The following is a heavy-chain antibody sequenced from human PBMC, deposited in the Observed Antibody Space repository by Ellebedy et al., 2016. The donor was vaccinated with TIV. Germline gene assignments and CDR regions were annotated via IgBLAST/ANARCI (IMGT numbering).Heavy chain of an antibody. J-gene: IGHJ4*02. V-gene: IGHV1-18*01. CDR2: IGTYNGNT. CDR1: DSSLMKYG. Sequence: ASVKVSCKASDSSLMKYGVSRVRQAPGQGLTWMGWIGTYNGNTKYVQTLQGRLTLTTDTPTSTAFLELRTLRSDDTAVYYCARDSTVLIRGLIVTWGPGTLVTVSS. D-gene: IGHD3-10*01. CDR3: ARDSTVLIRGLIVT.